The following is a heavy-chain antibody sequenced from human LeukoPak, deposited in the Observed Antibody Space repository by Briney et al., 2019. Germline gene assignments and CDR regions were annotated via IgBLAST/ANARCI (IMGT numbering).Heavy chain of an antibody. CDR1: GDSVSSNSAA. D-gene: IGHD6-19*01. V-gene: IGHV6-1*01. CDR2: TYYRSKWYN. J-gene: IGHJ4*02. CDR3: ARGPWEYSSGDC. Sequence: SQTLSLTCAISGDSVSSNSAAWNWIRQSPSRGLEWLGRTYYRSKWYNDYAVSVKSRITINPDTSKNQFSLKLSSVTAADTAVYYCARGPWEYSSGDCWGQGTLVTVSS.